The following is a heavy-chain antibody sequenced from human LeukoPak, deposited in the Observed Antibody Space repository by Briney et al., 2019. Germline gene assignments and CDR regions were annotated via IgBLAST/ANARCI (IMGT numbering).Heavy chain of an antibody. Sequence: GSSVKVSCKASGGTFSSYAISWVRQAPGQGLEWMGGIIPIFGTANYAQKFQGRVTITADESTSTAYMELSSLRSEDTAVYYCARDTSIRRLVYYGSGSYEYFDLWGRGTLVTVSS. V-gene: IGHV1-69*01. CDR3: ARDTSIRRLVYYGSGSYEYFDL. CDR2: IIPIFGTA. D-gene: IGHD3-10*01. J-gene: IGHJ2*01. CDR1: GGTFSSYA.